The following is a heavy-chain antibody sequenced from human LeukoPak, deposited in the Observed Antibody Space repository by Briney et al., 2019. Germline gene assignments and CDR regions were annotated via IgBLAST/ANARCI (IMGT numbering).Heavy chain of an antibody. CDR1: GFTFSRYW. D-gene: IGHD1-14*01. CDR3: SATRSHFDY. CDR2: IKQDGSEK. J-gene: IGHJ4*02. Sequence: GGSLRLSCAASGFTFSRYWMSWVRQAPGKGLEWVANIKQDGSEKYYVDSVKGRFTISRDNAKNSLYLQMNSLRAEDTAVYYCSATRSHFDYWGQGTLVTVSS. V-gene: IGHV3-7*01.